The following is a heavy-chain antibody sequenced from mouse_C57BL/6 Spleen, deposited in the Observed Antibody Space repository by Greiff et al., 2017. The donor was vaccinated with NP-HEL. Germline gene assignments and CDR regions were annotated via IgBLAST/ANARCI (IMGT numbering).Heavy chain of an antibody. J-gene: IGHJ2*01. D-gene: IGHD2-1*01. CDR1: GFNIQDYY. CDR2: IDPEAGDT. Sequence: EVQLQQSGAELVRPGASVKLSCTASGFNIQDYYMHWVKQRPEQGLEWIGRIDPEAGDTEYAPKFQGKATMTADTSSNTAYLQLSSLTSEDTAVYYCTTGGNLYYFDYWGQGATLTVAS. CDR3: TTGGNLYYFDY. V-gene: IGHV14-1*01.